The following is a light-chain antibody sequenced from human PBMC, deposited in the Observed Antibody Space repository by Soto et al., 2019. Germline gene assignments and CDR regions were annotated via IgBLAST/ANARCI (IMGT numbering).Light chain of an antibody. J-gene: IGLJ3*02. Sequence: QPVLTQSPSASASLGASVKLTCTLSSGHSSYAIAWHQQQPEKGPRNLMKLNSDGRHSKGDGIPDRFSGSSSGAERYLTISSLQSEDEADYYCQTWVTGTGVFGGGTKLTVL. CDR1: SGHSSYA. CDR3: QTWVTGTGV. V-gene: IGLV4-69*01. CDR2: LNSDGRH.